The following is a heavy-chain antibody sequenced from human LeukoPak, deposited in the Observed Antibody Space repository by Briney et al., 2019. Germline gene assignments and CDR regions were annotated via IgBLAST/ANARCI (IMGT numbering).Heavy chain of an antibody. CDR2: INSDGSST. CDR3: ASDPGDYDSSGYYFSAWFDP. Sequence: GGSLRLSCAASGFTFSSYWMHWVRQAPGKGLVWVSRINSDGSSTSYADSVKGRFTISRDNAKNTLYLQMDSLRAEDTAVYYCASDPGDYDSSGYYFSAWFDPWGQGTLVTVSS. CDR1: GFTFSSYW. V-gene: IGHV3-74*01. J-gene: IGHJ5*02. D-gene: IGHD3-22*01.